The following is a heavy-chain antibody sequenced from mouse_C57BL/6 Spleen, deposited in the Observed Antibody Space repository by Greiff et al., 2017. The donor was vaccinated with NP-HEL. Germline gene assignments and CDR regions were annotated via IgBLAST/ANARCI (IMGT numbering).Heavy chain of an antibody. CDR2: ISYDGSN. D-gene: IGHD1-3*01. Sequence: EVKLMESGPGLVKPSQSLSLTCSVTGYSITSGYYWNWIRQFPGNKLEWMGYISYDGSNNYNPSLKNRISITRDTSKNQFFLKLNSVTTEDTATDYCAMDSGRHYYAMDYWGQGTSVTVSS. CDR1: GYSITSGYY. CDR3: AMDSGRHYYAMDY. V-gene: IGHV3-6*01. J-gene: IGHJ4*01.